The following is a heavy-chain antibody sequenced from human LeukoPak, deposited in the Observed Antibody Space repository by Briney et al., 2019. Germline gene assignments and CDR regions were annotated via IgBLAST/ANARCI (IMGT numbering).Heavy chain of an antibody. CDR3: ARASQQLVSDY. J-gene: IGHJ4*02. CDR2: IYTSGST. Sequence: SETLSLTCSVYGGSISSSYWSWIRQPAGKGLEWIGRIYTSGSTNYNPSLKSRVTMSVDTSTNQFSLKLSSVTAADTAVYYCARASQQLVSDYWGQGTLVTVSS. D-gene: IGHD6-13*01. V-gene: IGHV4-4*07. CDR1: GGSISSSY.